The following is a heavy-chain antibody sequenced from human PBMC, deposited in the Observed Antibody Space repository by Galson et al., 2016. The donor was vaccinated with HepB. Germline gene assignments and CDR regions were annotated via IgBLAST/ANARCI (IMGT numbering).Heavy chain of an antibody. Sequence: SLRLSCAASGFTFGAYTMNWVRQSPGKGLEWVSTVSSDSLSTYYADSVGGRFTVSRDNVNNALFLQMNSLRADDTGPYYCARDRGYWGMDVWGQGTTVTISS. V-gene: IGHV3-21*03. J-gene: IGHJ6*02. CDR2: VSSDSLST. CDR1: GFTFGAYT. D-gene: IGHD6-25*01. CDR3: ARDRGYWGMDV.